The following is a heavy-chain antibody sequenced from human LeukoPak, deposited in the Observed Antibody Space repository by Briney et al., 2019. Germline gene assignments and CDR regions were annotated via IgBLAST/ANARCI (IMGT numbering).Heavy chain of an antibody. Sequence: GGSLRLSCAASGFTFSNSAMSWVRQAPGKGLEWVSAISGSGGGTYYADSVKGRFTISRDNSKNTLYVQVNSLRAADTAVYYCAKAAGRGYNYGDYFDYWGQGTLVTVSS. D-gene: IGHD5-18*01. CDR2: ISGSGGGT. V-gene: IGHV3-23*01. CDR1: GFTFSNSA. CDR3: AKAAGRGYNYGDYFDY. J-gene: IGHJ4*02.